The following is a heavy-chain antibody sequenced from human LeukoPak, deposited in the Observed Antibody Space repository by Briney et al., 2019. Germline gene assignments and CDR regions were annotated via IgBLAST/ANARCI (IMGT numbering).Heavy chain of an antibody. CDR1: GLTFSGYA. CDR2: ISYDGTNK. Sequence: GRSLRLSCAASGLTFSGYAMQWVRQAPGKGLEWVALISYDGTNKYYADSVKGRFTISRDNSKNTLYLQMNSLRAEDTAVYYCARTLGYYYYYMDVWGKGTTVTVSS. D-gene: IGHD3-16*01. CDR3: ARTLGYYYYYMDV. V-gene: IGHV3-30*04. J-gene: IGHJ6*03.